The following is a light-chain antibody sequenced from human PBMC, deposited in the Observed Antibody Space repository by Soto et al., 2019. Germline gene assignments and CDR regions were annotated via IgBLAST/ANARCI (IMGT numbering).Light chain of an antibody. Sequence: PGERATLSCRASERISSNFLAWYQQRPGQAPRLLIYGASTRASGIPDRFSGSGSGTDFALPISRLEPEDFAVFYCQQYGTSPFTFGPGTTVEIK. J-gene: IGKJ3*01. V-gene: IGKV3-20*01. CDR2: GAS. CDR3: QQYGTSPFT. CDR1: ERISSNF.